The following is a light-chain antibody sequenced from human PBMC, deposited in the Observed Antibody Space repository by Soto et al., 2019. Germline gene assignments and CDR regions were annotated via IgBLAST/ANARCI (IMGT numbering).Light chain of an antibody. Sequence: QSVLTQPPSASGTPGQRVTISCSGSSSNIGSNTVNWYLQLPGTAPKLLIYSHNQRPSGVPDRFSGSKSGTSASLSISGLQSEDEAEYYCAAWDDSLNGRFVFGTGTKVTVL. V-gene: IGLV1-44*01. J-gene: IGLJ1*01. CDR1: SSNIGSNT. CDR2: SHN. CDR3: AAWDDSLNGRFV.